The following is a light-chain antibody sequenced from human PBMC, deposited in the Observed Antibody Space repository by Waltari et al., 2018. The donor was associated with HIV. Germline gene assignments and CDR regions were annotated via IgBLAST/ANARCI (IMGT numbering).Light chain of an antibody. V-gene: IGKV4-1*01. CDR2: WAS. Sequence: DIVMTQSPDSLPVSLGERATINCTSSRSLLYSSANRNYLAWYQQKPRQPPKLLISWASTRESGVPDRFSGSGSGTAFTLTITRLQAEDVAVYHCQQYFRIPPTFGGGTKVDIK. CDR3: QQYFRIPPT. CDR1: RSLLYSSANRNY. J-gene: IGKJ4*01.